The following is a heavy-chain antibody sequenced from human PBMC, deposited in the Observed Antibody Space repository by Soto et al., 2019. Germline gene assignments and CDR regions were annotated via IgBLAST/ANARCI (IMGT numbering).Heavy chain of an antibody. J-gene: IGHJ6*02. CDR3: ARLWGYCSSTSCPYYYYGMDV. Sequence: SETLSLTCTVSGGSISSSSYYWGWIRQPPGKGLEWIGSIYYSGSTYYNPSLKSRVTISVDTSKNQFSLKLSSVTAADTAVYYCARLWGYCSSTSCPYYYYGMDVWGQGTTVTV. CDR2: IYYSGST. V-gene: IGHV4-39*01. CDR1: GGSISSSSYY. D-gene: IGHD2-2*01.